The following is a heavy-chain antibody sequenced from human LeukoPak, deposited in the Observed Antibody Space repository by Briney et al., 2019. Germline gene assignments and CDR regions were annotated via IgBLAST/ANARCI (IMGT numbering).Heavy chain of an antibody. V-gene: IGHV4-59*01. Sequence: SETLSLTCTVSGGSISTYHWSWIRQPPGKALEWIGYVHYSGSTNYNPSLKGRVTMSVDTSKNQFSLKLSSVSAADTAVYYCARGKTYYFDSSRPGWFDPWGQGALVTVSS. CDR1: GGSISTYH. CDR2: VHYSGST. D-gene: IGHD3-22*01. J-gene: IGHJ5*02. CDR3: ARGKTYYFDSSRPGWFDP.